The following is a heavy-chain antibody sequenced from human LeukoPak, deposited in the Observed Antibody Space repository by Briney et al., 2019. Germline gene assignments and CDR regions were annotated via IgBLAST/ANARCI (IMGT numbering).Heavy chain of an antibody. V-gene: IGHV4-30-4*01. D-gene: IGHD3-22*01. CDR3: ARGRHSMRVSLFFDY. Sequence: PSQTLSLTCTVSGGSISSGDYYWSWIRQPPGKGLEWIGYIYYSGSTYYNPSLKSRVTISVDTSKNQFSLKLSSVTAADTAVYYCARGRHSMRVSLFFDYWGQGTLVTVSS. CDR1: GGSISSGDYY. J-gene: IGHJ4*02. CDR2: IYYSGST.